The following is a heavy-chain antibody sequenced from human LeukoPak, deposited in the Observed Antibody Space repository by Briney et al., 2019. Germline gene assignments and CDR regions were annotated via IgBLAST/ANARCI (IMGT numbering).Heavy chain of an antibody. Sequence: GGSLRLSCAASGFSVGSNYMTWVRQAPAKGLDCVSLIYSGGSTYYADSVKGRFTISRHNTKNTLYLQMNSLRAEDTAVYYCSSSSPTSYTDYWGQGTLVTVSS. V-gene: IGHV3-53*04. D-gene: IGHD6-13*01. CDR2: IYSGGST. J-gene: IGHJ4*02. CDR1: GFSVGSNY. CDR3: SSSSPTSYTDY.